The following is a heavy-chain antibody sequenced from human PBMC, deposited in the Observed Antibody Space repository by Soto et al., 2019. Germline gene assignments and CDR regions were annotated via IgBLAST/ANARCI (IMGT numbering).Heavy chain of an antibody. D-gene: IGHD1-7*01. CDR1: RFTFSSYG. J-gene: IGHJ4*02. V-gene: IGHV3-23*01. Sequence: GGSLRLSCAASRFTFSSYGITCVRQSPWKWLEWVSFSSATGASTYYADSVKGRFNISRDNSKNTLYLQMTSLRADDTAVYYCAKDRRAGGNYGFYSDFWGQGDLGTGS. CDR3: AKDRRAGGNYGFYSDF. CDR2: SSATGAST.